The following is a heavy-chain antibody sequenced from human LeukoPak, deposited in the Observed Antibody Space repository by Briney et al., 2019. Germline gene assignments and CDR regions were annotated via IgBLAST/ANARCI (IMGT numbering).Heavy chain of an antibody. Sequence: AASVKVSCKASGYTFTDYYMHWVRQAPGQGLEWMGWINHNSGGTNYAQKFQGRVTMTRDTSISTAYMELSRLRSDDTAVYYCATAGIPVSYPNYYYFDYWGQGTLVTVSS. J-gene: IGHJ4*02. CDR2: INHNSGGT. CDR1: GYTFTDYY. D-gene: IGHD3-16*02. CDR3: ATAGIPVSYPNYYYFDY. V-gene: IGHV1-2*02.